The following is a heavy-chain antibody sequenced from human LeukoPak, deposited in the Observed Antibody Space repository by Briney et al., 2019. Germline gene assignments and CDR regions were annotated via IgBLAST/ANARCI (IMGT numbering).Heavy chain of an antibody. CDR1: GGSISNSIDY. Sequence: SETLSLTCTVSGGSISNSIDYWGWVRQPPGKGLEWIGSIYYSGSTYYNPSLKSRVTISVDTSKNQFSLKLSSVTAADTAVYYCATYYDFWSGYMYYFDYWGQGTLVTVSS. J-gene: IGHJ4*02. CDR3: ATYYDFWSGYMYYFDY. V-gene: IGHV4-39*01. D-gene: IGHD3-3*01. CDR2: IYYSGST.